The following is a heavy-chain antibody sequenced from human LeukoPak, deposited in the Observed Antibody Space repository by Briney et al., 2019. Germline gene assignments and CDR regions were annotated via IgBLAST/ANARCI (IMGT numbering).Heavy chain of an antibody. CDR3: ARRYCTDGVCYLVS. J-gene: IGHJ5*02. Sequence: SETLSLTCTVSGGSISSYYWSWIRQPPGKGLEWIGYIYFTGSTNYNPSLKSRVTMSVDTSNNQFSLKLSSVTAADAAVYYCARRYCTDGVCYLVSWGQGTLVTVSS. D-gene: IGHD2-8*01. CDR2: IYFTGST. V-gene: IGHV4-59*12. CDR1: GGSISSYY.